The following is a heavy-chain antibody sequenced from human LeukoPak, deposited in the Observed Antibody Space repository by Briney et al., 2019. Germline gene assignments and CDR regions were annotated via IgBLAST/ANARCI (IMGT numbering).Heavy chain of an antibody. V-gene: IGHV4-38-2*02. CDR2: IYHSGGT. CDR1: GYSISSGYY. D-gene: IGHD2-2*01. J-gene: IGHJ5*02. CDR3: ARVNLLVPAARSLDP. Sequence: SETLSLTCSVSGYSISSGYYWGWIRQPPGKGLEWLGSIYHSGGTYYNPSLKSRVTISVDTSKNQFSLKLSSVTAADTAVYYCARVNLLVPAARSLDPWGPGTLVTVSS.